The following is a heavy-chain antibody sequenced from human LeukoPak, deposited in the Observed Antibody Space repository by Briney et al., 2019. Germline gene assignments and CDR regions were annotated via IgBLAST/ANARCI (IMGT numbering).Heavy chain of an antibody. D-gene: IGHD3-9*01. CDR1: GFTFSSYA. CDR2: ISGSGGST. V-gene: IGHV3-23*01. J-gene: IGHJ3*02. CDR3: AKGYFDWLNYREDAFDI. Sequence: GGSLRLSCAASGFTFSSYAMSWVRQAPGKGLEWVSAISGSGGSTYYADSVKGRFTISRDNSKNTLYLQMNSLRAEDTAVYYCAKGYFDWLNYREDAFDIWGQGTMVTVSS.